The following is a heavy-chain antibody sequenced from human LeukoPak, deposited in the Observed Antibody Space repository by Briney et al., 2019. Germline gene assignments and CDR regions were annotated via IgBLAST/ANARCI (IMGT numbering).Heavy chain of an antibody. CDR3: ASHGPAAAPVVRRFVDY. CDR1: GGSISSYY. Sequence: SETLSLTCTVSGGSISSYYWSWIRQPAGKGLEWIGRIYTSGNTNYNTSLKSRVTMSVDTSKNQFSLKLSSVTAADTAVYYCASHGPAAAPVVRRFVDYWGEGALVTVSS. D-gene: IGHD6-13*01. J-gene: IGHJ4*02. CDR2: IYTSGNT. V-gene: IGHV4-4*07.